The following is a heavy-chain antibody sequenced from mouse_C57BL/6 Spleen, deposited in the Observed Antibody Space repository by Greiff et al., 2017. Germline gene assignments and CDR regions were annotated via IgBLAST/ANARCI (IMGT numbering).Heavy chain of an antibody. D-gene: IGHD1-1*01. CDR1: GFTFSDYY. V-gene: IGHV5-16*01. CDR2: INYDGSST. CDR3: ASSTTGYFDV. Sequence: EVQLVESEGGLVQPGRSMKLSCTASGFTFSDYYMAWVRQVPEKGLEWVANINYDGSSTYYLDSLKSRFIISRDNAKNILYLQMSRLKSEDTATYYCASSTTGYFDVWGTGTTVTVSS. J-gene: IGHJ1*03.